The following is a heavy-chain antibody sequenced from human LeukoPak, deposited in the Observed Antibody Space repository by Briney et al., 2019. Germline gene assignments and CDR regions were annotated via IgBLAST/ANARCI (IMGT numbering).Heavy chain of an antibody. CDR1: GGSISSGGYY. CDR3: ARGVQLWNDAFDI. V-gene: IGHV4-30-2*01. Sequence: SETLSLTCTVSGGSISSGGYYWSWIQQPPGKGLEWIGYIYHSGSTYYNPSLKSRVTISVDRSKNQLSLKLSSVTAADTAVYYCARGVQLWNDAFDIWGQGTMVTVSS. D-gene: IGHD5-18*01. CDR2: IYHSGST. J-gene: IGHJ3*02.